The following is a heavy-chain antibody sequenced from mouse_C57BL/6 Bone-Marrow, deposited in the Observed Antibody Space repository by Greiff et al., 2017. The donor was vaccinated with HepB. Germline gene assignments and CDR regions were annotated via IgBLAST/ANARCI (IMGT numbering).Heavy chain of an antibody. CDR2: IYPGNSDT. CDR1: GYTFTSYW. J-gene: IGHJ1*03. CDR3: TRTTTVVRYVDV. Sequence: VQLQQSGTVLARPGASVKMSCKTSGYTFTSYWMHWVKQRPGPGLEWIGAIYPGNSDTRYNQKFKGKAKLTAVTSASTAYMELSSLTNEDSAVYYWTRTTTVVRYVDVWGTGTTVTVSS. D-gene: IGHD1-1*01. V-gene: IGHV1-5*01.